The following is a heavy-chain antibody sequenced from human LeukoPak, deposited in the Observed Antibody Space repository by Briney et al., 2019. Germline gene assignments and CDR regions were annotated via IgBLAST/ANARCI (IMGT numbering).Heavy chain of an antibody. Sequence: SETLSLTCTVSGGSISSSFYYWGRIRQPPGKGLEWIGNIYYSGNTYYNPSLKSRVTISVDTSKNQFSLKLSSVTAADTAVYYCARGVAAAGTDRHLPGYYYYYYYMDVWGKGTTVTVSS. J-gene: IGHJ6*03. CDR1: GGSISSSFYY. CDR3: ARGVAAAGTDRHLPGYYYYYYYMDV. D-gene: IGHD6-13*01. V-gene: IGHV4-39*07. CDR2: IYYSGNT.